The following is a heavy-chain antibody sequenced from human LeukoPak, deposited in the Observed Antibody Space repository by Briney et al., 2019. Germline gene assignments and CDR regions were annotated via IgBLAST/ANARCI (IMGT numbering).Heavy chain of an antibody. CDR1: GGTFSIYA. Sequence: ASVKVSCTASGGTFSIYAISWVRQAPGQGLEWMGGIIPIFGTANYAQKFQGRVTITADESTSTAYMELSSLRSEDTAVYYCARGPLGYGVPYYFDYWGQGTLVTVSS. J-gene: IGHJ4*02. D-gene: IGHD4-17*01. CDR3: ARGPLGYGVPYYFDY. CDR2: IIPIFGTA. V-gene: IGHV1-69*13.